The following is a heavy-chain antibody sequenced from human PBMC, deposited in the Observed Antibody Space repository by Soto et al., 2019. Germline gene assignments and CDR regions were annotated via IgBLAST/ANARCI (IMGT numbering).Heavy chain of an antibody. CDR1: GYTFTSYG. J-gene: IGHJ4*02. V-gene: IGHV1-18*01. CDR2: ISAYNGNT. CDR3: ARDRYSSGWPDY. D-gene: IGHD6-19*01. Sequence: ASVKVSCKASGYTFTSYGIRWVRQAPGQGLEWMGWISAYNGNTNYAQKLQGRVTTTTDTSTSTAYMELRSLRSDDTAVYYCARDRYSSGWPDYWGQGTLVTVSS.